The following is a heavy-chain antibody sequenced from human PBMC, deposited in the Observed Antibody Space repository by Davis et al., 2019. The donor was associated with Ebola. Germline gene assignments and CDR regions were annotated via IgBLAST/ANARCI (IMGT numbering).Heavy chain of an antibody. CDR2: IYHSGST. CDR3: ARVCSSISCAAFYAFDI. J-gene: IGHJ3*02. CDR1: GGSISSSSYY. D-gene: IGHD2-2*01. V-gene: IGHV4-39*07. Sequence: SETLSLTCTVSGGSISSSSYYWGWIRQPPGKGLEWIGEIYHSGSTNYNPSLKSRVTISVDKSKNQFSLKLSSVTAADTAVYYCARVCSSISCAAFYAFDIWGQGTMVTVSS.